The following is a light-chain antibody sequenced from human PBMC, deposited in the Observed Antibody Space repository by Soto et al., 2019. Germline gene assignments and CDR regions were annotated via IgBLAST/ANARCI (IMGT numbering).Light chain of an antibody. Sequence: EVVMTQSPATLSVSLGDRATLSCRASQSVSSNLAWYQQKPGQGPRLLIYGASTRATGIPARFSGSGSGTELTLTISSLQSEDFAVYSCQQYNNWPLTFGGGTKVDIK. V-gene: IGKV3-15*01. CDR3: QQYNNWPLT. CDR2: GAS. CDR1: QSVSSN. J-gene: IGKJ4*01.